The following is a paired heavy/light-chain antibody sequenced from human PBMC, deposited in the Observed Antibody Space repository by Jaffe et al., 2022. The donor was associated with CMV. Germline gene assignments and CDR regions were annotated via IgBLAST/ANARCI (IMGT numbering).Light chain of an antibody. V-gene: IGKV3-11*01. J-gene: IGKJ2*01. CDR2: DAS. CDR1: QSVSSY. CDR3: QQRGT. Sequence: EIVLTQSPATLSLSPGERATLSCRASQSVSSYLAWYQQKPGQAPRLLIYDASNRATGIPARFSGSGSGTDFTLTISSLEPEDFAVYYCQQRGTFGQGTKLEIK.
Heavy chain of an antibody. CDR2: IIPILGIA. J-gene: IGHJ6*03. CDR3: ARAPSGDTSNYYYYYMDV. CDR1: GGTFSSYA. D-gene: IGHD5-18*01. V-gene: IGHV1-69*09. Sequence: QVQLVQSGAEVKKPGSSVKVSCKASGGTFSSYAISWVRQAPGQGLEWMGRIIPILGIANYAQKFQGRVTITADKSTSTAYMELSSLRSEDTAVYYCARAPSGDTSNYYYYYMDVWGKGTTVTVSS.